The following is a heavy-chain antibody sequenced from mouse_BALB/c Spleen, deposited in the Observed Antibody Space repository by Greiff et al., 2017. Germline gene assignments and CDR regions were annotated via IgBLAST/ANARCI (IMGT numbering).Heavy chain of an antibody. CDR2: INPSTGYT. Sequence: QVQLQQSGAELAKPGASVKMSCKASGYTFTSYWMHWVKQRPGQGLEWIGYINPSTGYTEYNQKFKDKATLTADKSSSTAYMQLSSLTSEDSAVYYCARPTMNDAMDYWGQGTSVTVSS. V-gene: IGHV1-7*01. D-gene: IGHD2-4*01. CDR3: ARPTMNDAMDY. J-gene: IGHJ4*01. CDR1: GYTFTSYW.